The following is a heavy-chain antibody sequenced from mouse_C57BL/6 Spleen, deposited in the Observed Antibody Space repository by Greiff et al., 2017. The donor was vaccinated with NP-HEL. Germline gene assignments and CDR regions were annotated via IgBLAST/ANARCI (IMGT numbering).Heavy chain of an antibody. CDR2: ISSGSSTI. CDR1: GFTFSDYG. CDR3: ARSDYYGSREDYYAMDY. Sequence: EVKVVESGGGLVKPGGSLKLSCAASGFTFSDYGMHWVRQAPEKGLEWVAYISSGSSTIYYADTVKGRFTISRDNAKNTLFLQMTSLRCEATAMYYCARSDYYGSREDYYAMDYWGQGTSVTVAS. J-gene: IGHJ4*01. D-gene: IGHD1-1*01. V-gene: IGHV5-17*01.